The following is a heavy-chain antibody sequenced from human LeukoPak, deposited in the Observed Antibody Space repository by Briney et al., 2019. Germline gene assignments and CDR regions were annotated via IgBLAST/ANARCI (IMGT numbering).Heavy chain of an antibody. Sequence: PSETLSLTCTVSGGSISSSSYYWGWIRQPPGKGLEWIGSIYYTGSTYYSASLESRVTISVDTPKNQFSLKLSSVTAADTAVYYCARHFSSGWVYYSGMDVWGQGTTVAVSS. CDR1: GGSISSSSYY. V-gene: IGHV4-39*01. J-gene: IGHJ6*02. D-gene: IGHD6-19*01. CDR2: IYYTGST. CDR3: ARHFSSGWVYYSGMDV.